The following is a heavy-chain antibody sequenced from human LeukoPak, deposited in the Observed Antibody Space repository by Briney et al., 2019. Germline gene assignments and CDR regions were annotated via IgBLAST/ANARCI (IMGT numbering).Heavy chain of an antibody. D-gene: IGHD1/OR15-1a*01. V-gene: IGHV3-53*01. J-gene: IGHJ6*03. CDR3: ARAQGGTSSYYYMDV. CDR1: GFTASFNY. Sequence: GGSLRLSCAASGFTASFNYMSWVRQAPGKGLEWISVIYSGGSTYYADSVKGRFTISRDDSKITMYLEMNSLGAEATAIYYCARAQGGTSSYYYMDVWGEGTTVTVSS. CDR2: IYSGGST.